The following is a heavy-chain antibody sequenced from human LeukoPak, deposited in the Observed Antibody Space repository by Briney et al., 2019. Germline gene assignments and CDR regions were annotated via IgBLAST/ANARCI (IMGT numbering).Heavy chain of an antibody. Sequence: AASVKVSCKASGNTFTGYYMHWVRQAPGQGLEWMGWISPSSGGTNYAQKFQGRVAMTRDTSISTAYMELSRLSSDDTAVYYCARDPTGTTQYYFDSWGQGTLVTVSS. CDR1: GNTFTGYY. V-gene: IGHV1-2*02. D-gene: IGHD1-7*01. CDR3: ARDPTGTTQYYFDS. J-gene: IGHJ4*02. CDR2: ISPSSGGT.